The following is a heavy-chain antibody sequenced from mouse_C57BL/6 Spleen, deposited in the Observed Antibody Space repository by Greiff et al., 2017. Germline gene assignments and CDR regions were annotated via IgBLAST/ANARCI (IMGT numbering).Heavy chain of an antibody. CDR2: IYPSDSET. D-gene: IGHD4-1*01. J-gene: IGHJ3*01. V-gene: IGHV1-61*01. Sequence: QVQLQQPGAELVRPGSSVKLSCKASGYTFTSYWMDWVKQRPGQGLEWIGNIYPSDSETHYNQKFKDKATLTVDKSSSTAYMQLSSLTSEDSAVYYCASGGVTGTSLAYWGQGTLVTVSA. CDR1: GYTFTSYW. CDR3: ASGGVTGTSLAY.